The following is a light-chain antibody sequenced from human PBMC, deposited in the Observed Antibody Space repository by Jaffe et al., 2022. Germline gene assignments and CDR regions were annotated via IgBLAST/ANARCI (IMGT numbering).Light chain of an antibody. V-gene: IGKV1-5*03. Sequence: DIQMTQSPSTLSASVGDRVTITCRASQSITYWLAWYQQKPGKAPKLLIYKASSLESGVPLRFSGSGSGTEFTLTISSLQPDDFATYYCQQYNSYSSWTFGQGTKVEIK. CDR1: QSITYW. CDR2: KAS. CDR3: QQYNSYSSWT. J-gene: IGKJ1*01.